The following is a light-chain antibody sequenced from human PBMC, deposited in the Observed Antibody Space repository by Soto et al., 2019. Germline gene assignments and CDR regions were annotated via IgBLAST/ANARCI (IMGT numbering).Light chain of an antibody. CDR3: QQYGSSPPIT. CDR1: QSVSSSY. CDR2: GAS. V-gene: IGKV3-20*01. J-gene: IGKJ5*01. Sequence: EIVLTPSPGTLSLSPVENTTLSCRAIQSVSSSYLAWYQQKPGRAPRLLIYGASSRATGIPDRFSGSGSGTDFTLTISRLEPEDFAVYYCQQYGSSPPITFGQGTRLEIK.